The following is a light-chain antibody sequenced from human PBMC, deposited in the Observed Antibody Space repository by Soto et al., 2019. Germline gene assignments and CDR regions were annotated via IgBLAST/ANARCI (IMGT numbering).Light chain of an antibody. J-gene: IGKJ1*01. Sequence: VMKQSPATLSVSTGARATFSCRASQSVSSNLAWYQQKPGQAPRLLIYGASTRATGIPARFSGSVSGTEFTLTIRRLQSEDAAFYYGQQRSNWPPITFCQGTKVDNK. CDR3: QQRSNWPPIT. V-gene: IGKV3-15*01. CDR2: GAS. CDR1: QSVSSN.